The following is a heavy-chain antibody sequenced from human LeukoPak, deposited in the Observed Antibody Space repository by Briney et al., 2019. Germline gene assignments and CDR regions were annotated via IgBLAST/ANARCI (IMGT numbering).Heavy chain of an antibody. Sequence: SETLSLTCTVSGYSISSGYYWGWIRQPPGEGLEWIGSIYHSGSTYYNLSLKSRVTISVDTSKNQFSLKLSSVTAADTALYYCARGQYDILTGYYLQFDYWGQGTLVTVSS. D-gene: IGHD3-9*01. J-gene: IGHJ4*02. CDR3: ARGQYDILTGYYLQFDY. V-gene: IGHV4-38-2*02. CDR2: IYHSGST. CDR1: GYSISSGYY.